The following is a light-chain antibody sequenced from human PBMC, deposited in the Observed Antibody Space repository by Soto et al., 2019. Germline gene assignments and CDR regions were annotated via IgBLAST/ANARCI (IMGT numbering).Light chain of an antibody. J-gene: IGLJ3*02. CDR1: NNDVGAFNL. CDR3: CSYAGSGNYWI. CDR2: GVT. V-gene: IGLV2-23*02. Sequence: QSALTQPASVSGSPGQSITISCTGTNNDVGAFNLVSWYQQHPVKAPKLIIFGVTERPSGVSNRFSGSKSGNTASLTISGLQAEDAGDYYCCSYAGSGNYWIFGGGTQVTVL.